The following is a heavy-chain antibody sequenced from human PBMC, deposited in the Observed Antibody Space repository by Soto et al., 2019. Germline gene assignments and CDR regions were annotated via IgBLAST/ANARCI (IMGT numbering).Heavy chain of an antibody. V-gene: IGHV3-33*01. CDR3: ARPGGSLLLGAFDI. CDR2: IWYDGSNK. J-gene: IGHJ3*02. CDR1: GFTFSSYG. D-gene: IGHD2-15*01. Sequence: GGSLRLSCAASGFTFSSYGMHWVRQAPGKGLEWVAVIWYDGSNKYYADYVKGRFTISRDNSKNTLYQQMNSLRAEDTAVYYCARPGGSLLLGAFDIWGQGTMVTVSS.